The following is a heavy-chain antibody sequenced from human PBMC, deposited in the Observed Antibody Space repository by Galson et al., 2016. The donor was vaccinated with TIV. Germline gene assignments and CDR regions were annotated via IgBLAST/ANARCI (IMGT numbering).Heavy chain of an antibody. CDR1: GFTFSSYT. Sequence: SLRLSCAASGFTFSSYTFHWVRQTPGKGLEWVAIISHDGNNKDVADSVQGRFTISRDSSKNTVYLQMNNLRPEDTALYFCTRDGRGNWKYVDYFDYWGQRTLVTVSS. CDR3: TRDGRGNWKYVDYFDY. D-gene: IGHD1-7*01. CDR2: ISHDGNNK. V-gene: IGHV3-30-3*01. J-gene: IGHJ4*02.